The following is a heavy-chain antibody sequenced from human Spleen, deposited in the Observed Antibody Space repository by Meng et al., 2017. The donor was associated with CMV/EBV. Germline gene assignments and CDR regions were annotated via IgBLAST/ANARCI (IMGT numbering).Heavy chain of an antibody. J-gene: IGHJ4*02. CDR1: GFTFDDYA. D-gene: IGHD2-15*01. Sequence: SLKISCAASGFTFDDYAMHWVRQAPGKGLEWVSGISWNSGSIGYADSVKGRFTISRDNAKNSLYLQMNSLRAEDTALYYCAKAQLGYCSGGSCYYFDYWGQGTLDTVSS. CDR2: ISWNSGSI. CDR3: AKAQLGYCSGGSCYYFDY. V-gene: IGHV3-9*01.